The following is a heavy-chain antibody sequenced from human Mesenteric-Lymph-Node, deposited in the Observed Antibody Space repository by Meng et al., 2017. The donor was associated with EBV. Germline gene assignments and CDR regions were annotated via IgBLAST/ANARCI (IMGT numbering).Heavy chain of an antibody. V-gene: IGHV4-34*01. CDR1: GGSFSGYS. Sequence: QGQLQTGGAGSLKPSETLSLPCVIVGGSFSGYSWNWIRQAPGKGLEWIGKIHHSETADYNPSLEDRVIISADTSKNQFSLKLTSVTAADTAVYYCARQGYCRTTTCSTWFDPWGQGTLVTVSS. CDR2: IHHSETA. J-gene: IGHJ5*02. D-gene: IGHD2-2*01. CDR3: ARQGYCRTTTCSTWFDP.